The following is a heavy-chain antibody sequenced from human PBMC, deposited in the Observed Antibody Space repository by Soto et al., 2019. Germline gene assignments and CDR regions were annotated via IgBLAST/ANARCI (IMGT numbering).Heavy chain of an antibody. J-gene: IGHJ5*01. CDR1: GGSISSGGYS. Sequence: LSLTCAVSGGSISSGGYSWSWIRQPPGKGLEWIGYIYHSGSTYYNPSFESRVAISLDTSKSQFSLTVTSVTAADTAVYFCARGRYCLTGRCFPNWFDSWGQGTLVTVSS. V-gene: IGHV4-30-2*05. D-gene: IGHD2-15*01. CDR2: IYHSGST. CDR3: ARGRYCLTGRCFPNWFDS.